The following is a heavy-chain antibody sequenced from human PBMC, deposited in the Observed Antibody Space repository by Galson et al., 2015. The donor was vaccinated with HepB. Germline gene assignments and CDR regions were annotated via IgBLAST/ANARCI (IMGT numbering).Heavy chain of an antibody. CDR2: IKEDGGAK. CDR1: GFTFSTYW. D-gene: IGHD1-14*01. J-gene: IGHJ4*02. V-gene: IGHV3-7*03. Sequence: SLRLSCAASGFTFSTYWMSWVRQAPGKGLEWVANIKEDGGAKNYVDSVKGRFTISRDNDKNSLFLQMNSLTAGDTAVYYCATNHYWLFDYLGQGTLVTVSS. CDR3: ATNHYWLFDY.